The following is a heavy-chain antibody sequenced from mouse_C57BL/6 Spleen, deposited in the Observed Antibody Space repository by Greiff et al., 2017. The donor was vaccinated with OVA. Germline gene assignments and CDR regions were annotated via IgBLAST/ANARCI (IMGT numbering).Heavy chain of an antibody. V-gene: IGHV1-66*01. CDR2: IYPGSGNT. J-gene: IGHJ4*01. CDR3: ARSYGSSLLMDY. D-gene: IGHD1-1*01. Sequence: QVHVKQSGPELVKPGASVKISCKASGYSFTSYYIHWVKQRPGQGLEWIGWIYPGSGNTKYNEKFKGKATLTADTSSSTAYMQLSSLTSEDSAVYYCARSYGSSLLMDYWGQGTSVTVSS. CDR1: GYSFTSYY.